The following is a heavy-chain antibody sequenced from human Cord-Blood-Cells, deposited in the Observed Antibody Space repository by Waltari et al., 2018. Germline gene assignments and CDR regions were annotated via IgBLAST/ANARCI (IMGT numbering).Heavy chain of an antibody. CDR1: GGTIRSYY. J-gene: IGHJ3*02. V-gene: IGHV4-59*01. D-gene: IGHD5-12*01. CDR2: IYYRGST. CDR3: ARVRGYSGYDAFDI. Sequence: QVQLQEPGPGLVKPSETLSLTCTVSGGTIRSYYWSWIRQPPGKGLEWIGYIYYRGSTNYNPSLKSRVTISVDTSKNQFSLKLSSVTAADTAVYYCARVRGYSGYDAFDIWGQGTMVTVSS.